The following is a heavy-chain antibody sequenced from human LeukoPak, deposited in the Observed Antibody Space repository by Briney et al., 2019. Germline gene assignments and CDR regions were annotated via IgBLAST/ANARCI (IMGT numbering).Heavy chain of an antibody. D-gene: IGHD2-8*01. CDR1: GFTFSDYY. CDR3: ARDSIVRGNIGNDMDV. J-gene: IGHJ6*03. V-gene: IGHV3-11*01. Sequence: PGGSLRLSCAASGFTFSDYYMSWIRQAPGKGLEWVSYISHSGRTMYYADSVKGRFTISRDNAKNSLYLQTNSLRAGDTAVYYCARDSIVRGNIGNDMDVWGKGTTVTVSS. CDR2: ISHSGRTM.